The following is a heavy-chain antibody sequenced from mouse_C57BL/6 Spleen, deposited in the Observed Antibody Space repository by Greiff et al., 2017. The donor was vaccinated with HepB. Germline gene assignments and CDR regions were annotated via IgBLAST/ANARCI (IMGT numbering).Heavy chain of an antibody. D-gene: IGHD3-3*01. CDR3: AREGLNGKDFDY. CDR1: GYAFSSSW. J-gene: IGHJ2*01. Sequence: QVQLQQSGPELVKPGASVKISCKASGYAFSSSWMNWVKQRPGKGLEWIGRIYPGDGDTNYNGKFKGKATLTADKSSSTAYMQLSSLTSEDSAVYFCAREGLNGKDFDYWGQGTTLTVSS. CDR2: IYPGDGDT. V-gene: IGHV1-82*01.